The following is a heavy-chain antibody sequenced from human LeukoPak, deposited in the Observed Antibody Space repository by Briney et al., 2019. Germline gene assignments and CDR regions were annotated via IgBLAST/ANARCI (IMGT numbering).Heavy chain of an antibody. Sequence: PSETLSLTCTVSGYSISSGYYWGWIRQPPGKGLEWIGSIYHSGSTYYNPSLKSRVTISVDTSKNQFSLKLSSVTAADTAVYYCATGIVVGATTFIPYYFDYWGQGTLVTVSS. CDR1: GYSISSGYY. CDR2: IYHSGST. J-gene: IGHJ4*02. V-gene: IGHV4-38-2*02. CDR3: ATGIVVGATTFIPYYFDY. D-gene: IGHD1-26*01.